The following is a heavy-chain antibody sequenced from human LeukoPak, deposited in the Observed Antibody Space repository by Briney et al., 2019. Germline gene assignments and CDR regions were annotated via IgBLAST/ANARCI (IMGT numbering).Heavy chain of an antibody. CDR3: ARLHAQPDPLSIVVVVAATLDY. J-gene: IGHJ4*02. V-gene: IGHV5-51*01. Sequence: GESLKISCKGSGYSFTSYWIGWVRQMPGKGLEWMGIIYPGDSDTRYSPSFQGQVTISADKSISTAYLQWSSLKASDTAMYYCARLHAQPDPLSIVVVVAATLDYWGQGTLVTVSS. CDR2: IYPGDSDT. CDR1: GYSFTSYW. D-gene: IGHD2-15*01.